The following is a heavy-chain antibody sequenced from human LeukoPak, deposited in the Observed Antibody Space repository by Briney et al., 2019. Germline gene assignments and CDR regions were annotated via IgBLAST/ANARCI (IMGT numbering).Heavy chain of an antibody. CDR1: GFTFSSYA. CDR2: ISYDGSNK. CDR3: ARDGRFSSGSSNWFDP. D-gene: IGHD6-19*01. V-gene: IGHV3-30*14. Sequence: GGSLRLSCAASGFTFSSYAMHWVRQAPGKGLEWVAVISYDGSNKYYADSVKGRFTISRDNSKNTLYLQMNSLRAEDTAVYYCARDGRFSSGSSNWFDPWGQGTLVTVSS. J-gene: IGHJ5*02.